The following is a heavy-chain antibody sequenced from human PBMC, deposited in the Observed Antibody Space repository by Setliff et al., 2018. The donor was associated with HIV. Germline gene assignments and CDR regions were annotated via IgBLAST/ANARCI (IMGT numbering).Heavy chain of an antibody. CDR2: IITILGIA. J-gene: IGHJ2*01. Sequence: WASVKVSCKASGGTFSSYAISWVRQAPGQGLEWMGGIITILGIANYAQKFQGRVTITADKYTSTAYMELSSLRSEDPAVYYCARVREEQLPPLPNWYFDLWGRGTLVTVSS. V-gene: IGHV1-69*10. CDR1: GGTFSSYA. D-gene: IGHD6-6*01. CDR3: ARVREEQLPPLPNWYFDL.